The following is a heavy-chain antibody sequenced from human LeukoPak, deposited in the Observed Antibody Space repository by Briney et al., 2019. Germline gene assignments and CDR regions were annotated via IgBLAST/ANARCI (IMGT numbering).Heavy chain of an antibody. D-gene: IGHD3-9*01. CDR2: ISGSGGST. Sequence: PGGSLRLSCAASGFTFSSYAMSWVRQAPGKGLEWVSAISGSGGSTYYADSVKGRFTISRDNSKNTLYLQMNSLRAEDTAVYYCAKAKEGYDILTGPYGMDVWGQGTTVTVSS. V-gene: IGHV3-23*01. CDR3: AKAKEGYDILTGPYGMDV. J-gene: IGHJ6*02. CDR1: GFTFSSYA.